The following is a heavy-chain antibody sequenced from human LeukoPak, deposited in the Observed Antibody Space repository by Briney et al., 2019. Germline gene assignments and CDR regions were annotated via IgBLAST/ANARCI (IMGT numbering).Heavy chain of an antibody. V-gene: IGHV3-30-3*01. J-gene: IGHJ4*02. CDR1: GFTFSTYA. D-gene: IGHD2-15*01. CDR3: ARAIGGRAATIDY. CDR2: TSYDGSNK. Sequence: GGSLRLSCAASGFTFSTYAMHWVRQAPGEGLEGVAVTSYDGSNKNYADSVKGRFTISRDNSKNTLYLQMNSLIPEDTAVYYCARAIGGRAATIDYWGQGTLVTVSS.